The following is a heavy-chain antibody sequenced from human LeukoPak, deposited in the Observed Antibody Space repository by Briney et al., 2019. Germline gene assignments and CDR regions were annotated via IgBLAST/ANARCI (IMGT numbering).Heavy chain of an antibody. CDR3: VSPRGFSYGYFDY. V-gene: IGHV4-39*01. J-gene: IGHJ4*02. CDR1: GGSISSSSAY. Sequence: SETLSLTCTVSGGSISSSSAYWGWIRQPPGKGLEWIGSIYYSKNTHYNPSLKSRVTISADTSKNQFSLTLGSVSATDTAVYYCVSPRGFSYGYFDYWGQGALVIVPP. CDR2: IYYSKNT. D-gene: IGHD5-18*01.